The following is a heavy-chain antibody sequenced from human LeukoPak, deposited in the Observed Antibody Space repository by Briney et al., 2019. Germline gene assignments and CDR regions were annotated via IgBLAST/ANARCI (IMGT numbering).Heavy chain of an antibody. CDR3: ARQSDNWNDPLDY. Sequence: KPGESLKISCKGSGYSFTSYWIGWVRQMPGKGLEWTGIIYPGDSDTRYSPSFQGQVTISADKSISTAYLQWSRLKASDTAMYYCARQSDNWNDPLDYWGQGTLVTVSS. J-gene: IGHJ4*02. CDR2: IYPGDSDT. D-gene: IGHD1-1*01. CDR1: GYSFTSYW. V-gene: IGHV5-51*01.